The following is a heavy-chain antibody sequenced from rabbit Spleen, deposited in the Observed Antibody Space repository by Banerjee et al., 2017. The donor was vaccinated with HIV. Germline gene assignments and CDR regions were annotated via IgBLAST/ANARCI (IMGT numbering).Heavy chain of an antibody. CDR1: GFDVSSYY. Sequence: QLKESGGGLVQPGGSLKLSCKASGFDVSSYYMSWVRQAPGKGLEWIGYIDPGFGSAYYASWVNGRFTISSHNAQNTLYLQLNSLTAADTATYFCARDDVYAGGDGVYWGNLWGPGTLVTVS. V-gene: IGHV1S7*01. CDR3: ARDDVYAGGDGVYWGNL. D-gene: IGHD4-2*01. CDR2: IDPGFGSA. J-gene: IGHJ4*01.